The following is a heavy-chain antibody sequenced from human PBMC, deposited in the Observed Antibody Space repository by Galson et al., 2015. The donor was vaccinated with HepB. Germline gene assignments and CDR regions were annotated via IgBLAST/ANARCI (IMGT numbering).Heavy chain of an antibody. J-gene: IGHJ4*02. V-gene: IGHV3-74*01. CDR1: GFPLSRYW. D-gene: IGHD6-19*01. CDR3: ATLTTYTRGIDY. Sequence: SLRLSCAASGFPLSRYWMHWVRQYPGKGLVWVARINSDGIGTSYADAGKGRFTISRDDAKNTLYLQMNSLKADDTGIYYCATLTTYTRGIDYWGQGTPVIVSS. CDR2: INSDGIGT.